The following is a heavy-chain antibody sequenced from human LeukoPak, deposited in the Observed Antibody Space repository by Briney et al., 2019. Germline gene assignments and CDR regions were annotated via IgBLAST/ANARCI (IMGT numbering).Heavy chain of an antibody. J-gene: IGHJ4*01. V-gene: IGHV3-48*03. Sequence: GGSLTLSCAASGFTFSSYEMNGVRQATGRGLEGGSYISSCGSTIYYADSVKGQFTISRDNDKNSLYLQMNSLRAEDTAVYYCARVLHKRNYDSGVYYGYWGQGTLVTVSS. D-gene: IGHD3-22*01. CDR1: GFTFSSYE. CDR3: ARVLHKRNYDSGVYYGY. CDR2: ISSCGSTI.